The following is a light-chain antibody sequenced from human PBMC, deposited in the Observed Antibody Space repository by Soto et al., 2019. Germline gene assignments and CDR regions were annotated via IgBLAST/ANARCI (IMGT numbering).Light chain of an antibody. J-gene: IGKJ1*01. CDR1: QSIYKY. CDR3: QQRSDWPPT. Sequence: EIVLTQSPATLSLSPGERATLSCRASQSIYKYLAWYQQKPGQAPRLLIYDASNRATGIPARFTGSGSGTVFTLTIRSLDPQDFEVYYCQQRSDWPPTFGQGIKVDIK. CDR2: DAS. V-gene: IGKV3-11*01.